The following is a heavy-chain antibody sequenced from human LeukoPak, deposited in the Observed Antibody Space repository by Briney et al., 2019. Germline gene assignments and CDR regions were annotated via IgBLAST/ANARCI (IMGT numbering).Heavy chain of an antibody. CDR1: GGTFSSYA. CDR3: ARDRYYDSRDYYYYGMDV. D-gene: IGHD3-22*01. V-gene: IGHV1-18*01. Sequence: ASVKVSCKASGGTFSSYAISWVRQAPGQGLEWMGWISAYNGNTNYAQKLQGRVTMTTDTSTSTAYMELRSLRSDDTAVYYCARDRYYDSRDYYYYGMDVWGQGTTVTVSS. J-gene: IGHJ6*02. CDR2: ISAYNGNT.